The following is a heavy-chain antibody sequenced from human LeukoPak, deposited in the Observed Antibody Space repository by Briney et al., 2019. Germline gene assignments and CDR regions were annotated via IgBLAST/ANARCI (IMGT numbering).Heavy chain of an antibody. CDR2: IYTSGST. J-gene: IGHJ6*03. Sequence: PSETLSLTCTVSGGSISSYYWSWIRQPAGKGLEWIGRIYTSGSTNYNPSLKSRVTISVDTSKNQFSLKLSSVTAADTAVYYCARGAGTVTSYYYYYYMDVWGKGTTVTISS. D-gene: IGHD4-17*01. CDR1: GGSISSYY. V-gene: IGHV4-4*07. CDR3: ARGAGTVTSYYYYYYMDV.